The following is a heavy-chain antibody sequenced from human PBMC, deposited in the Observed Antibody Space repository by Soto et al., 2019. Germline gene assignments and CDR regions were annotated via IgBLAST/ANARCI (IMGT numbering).Heavy chain of an antibody. J-gene: IGHJ5*02. Sequence: SETLSLTCTVSGGSISSYYWSWIRQPPGKGLEWIGYIYYSGSTNYNPSLKSRVTISVDTSKNQLSLKLSSVTAADTAVYYCARLAVGITGTTNFDPWGQGTLVTVSS. CDR2: IYYSGST. D-gene: IGHD1-20*01. CDR3: ARLAVGITGTTNFDP. V-gene: IGHV4-59*08. CDR1: GGSISSYY.